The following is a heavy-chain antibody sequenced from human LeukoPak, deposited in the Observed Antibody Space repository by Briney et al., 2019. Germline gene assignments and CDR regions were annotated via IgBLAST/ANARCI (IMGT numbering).Heavy chain of an antibody. D-gene: IGHD3-10*01. Sequence: GGSLRLSCVVSGFTFSKAWMSWVRQAPGKGLEWVSYISSSGSTIYYADSVKGRFTISRDNAKNSLYLQMNSLRAEDTAVYYCARDAYYYGSGSYYGYWGQGTLVTVSS. CDR1: GFTFSKAW. V-gene: IGHV3-11*04. J-gene: IGHJ4*02. CDR2: ISSSGSTI. CDR3: ARDAYYYGSGSYYGY.